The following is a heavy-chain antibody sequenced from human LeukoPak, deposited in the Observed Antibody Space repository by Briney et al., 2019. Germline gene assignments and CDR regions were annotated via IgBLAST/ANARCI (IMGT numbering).Heavy chain of an antibody. CDR3: ARSSHHTGGENDY. CDR1: GGSISSYY. V-gene: IGHV4-59*08. Sequence: PSETLSLTCTVSGGSISSYYWSWIRQPPGKGLEWMGYIYYSGSTNYNPSLESRVTIPVDTSKKQFSLKLSSVTAADTAVYYCARSSHHTGGENDYWGQGTLVTVSS. J-gene: IGHJ4*02. D-gene: IGHD3-16*01. CDR2: IYYSGST.